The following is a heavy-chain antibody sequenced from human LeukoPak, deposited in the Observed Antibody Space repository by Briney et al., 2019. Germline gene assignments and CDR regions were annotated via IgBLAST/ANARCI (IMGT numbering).Heavy chain of an antibody. CDR1: GYTFTSYY. CDR3: ARDKGGYSYGLGYYYGMDV. J-gene: IGHJ6*02. Sequence: VASVKVSCKASGYTFTSYYMHWVRQAPGQGLEWMGIINPSGGGTSYAQKFQGRVTMTRDTSTSTVYMELSSLRSEDTAVYYCARDKGGYSYGLGYYYGMDVWGQGATVTVSS. D-gene: IGHD5-18*01. V-gene: IGHV1-46*01. CDR2: INPSGGGT.